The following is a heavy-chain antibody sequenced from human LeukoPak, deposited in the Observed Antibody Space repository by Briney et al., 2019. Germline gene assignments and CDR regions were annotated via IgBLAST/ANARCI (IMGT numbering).Heavy chain of an antibody. Sequence: GASVKVPCKASGYTFTGYYMHWVRQAPGQGLEWMGRINPNSGGTNYAQKFQGRVTTTRDTSISTAYMELSRLRSDDTAVYYCARENGGYSGYDNSFDYWGQGTLVTVSS. CDR1: GYTFTGYY. J-gene: IGHJ4*02. V-gene: IGHV1-2*06. D-gene: IGHD5-12*01. CDR2: INPNSGGT. CDR3: ARENGGYSGYDNSFDY.